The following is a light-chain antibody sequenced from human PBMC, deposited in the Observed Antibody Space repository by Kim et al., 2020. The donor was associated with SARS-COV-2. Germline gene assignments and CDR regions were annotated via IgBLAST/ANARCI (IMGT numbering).Light chain of an antibody. J-gene: IGLJ2*01. CDR1: KLGDKY. CDR2: QDT. V-gene: IGLV3-1*01. CDR3: QAWDSTTVV. Sequence: SYELTQPPSMSVSPGQTASITCSGDKLGDKYACWYQQKPGQSPVVIIYQDTKRPSGIPERFSGSNSGNTATLTISGTQAMDEADYYCQAWDSTTVVFSGGTQLNVL.